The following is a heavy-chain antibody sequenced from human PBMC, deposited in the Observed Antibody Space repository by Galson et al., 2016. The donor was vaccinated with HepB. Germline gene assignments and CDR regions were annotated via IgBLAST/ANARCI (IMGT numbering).Heavy chain of an antibody. D-gene: IGHD1-1*01. CDR3: AKERLVRRIFDH. J-gene: IGHJ4*02. V-gene: IGHV3-23*01. CDR2: ISTRRTT. CDR1: GFVFSNFG. Sequence: SLRLSCAASGFVFSNFGLSWVRQAPGKGLEWVASISTRRTTYYSDSVQGLFTISRGNSNNTLYQQMNGLRAEDTAVYYCAKERLVRRIFDHWGQGTLLTVSS.